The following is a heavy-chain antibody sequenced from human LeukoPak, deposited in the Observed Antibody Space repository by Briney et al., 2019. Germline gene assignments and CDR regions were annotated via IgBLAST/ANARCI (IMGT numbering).Heavy chain of an antibody. CDR3: ARHPRNYYDSLYWYFDL. CDR1: GGSISSYY. V-gene: IGHV4-4*09. CDR2: IYTSGST. D-gene: IGHD3-22*01. J-gene: IGHJ2*01. Sequence: PSETLSLTCTVSGGSISSYYWSWIRQPPGKGLEWIGYIYTSGSTNYNPSLKRRVTISVDTSKNQFSLKLSSVTAADTAVYYCARHPRNYYDSLYWYFDLWGRGTLGTVSS.